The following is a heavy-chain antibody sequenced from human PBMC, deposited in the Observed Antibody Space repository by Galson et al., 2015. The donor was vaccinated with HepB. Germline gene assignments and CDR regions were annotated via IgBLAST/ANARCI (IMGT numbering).Heavy chain of an antibody. D-gene: IGHD1-26*01. J-gene: IGHJ3*02. CDR2: ISSSSSYT. V-gene: IGHV3-11*05. CDR3: ARGSTRGLHAFDI. CDR1: GFTFSDYY. Sequence: SLRLSCAASGFTFSDYYMSWIRQAPGKGLEWVSYISSSSSYTNYADSVKGRFTISRDNAKNSLYLQMNSLRAEDTAVYYCARGSTRGLHAFDIWGQGTMVTVSS.